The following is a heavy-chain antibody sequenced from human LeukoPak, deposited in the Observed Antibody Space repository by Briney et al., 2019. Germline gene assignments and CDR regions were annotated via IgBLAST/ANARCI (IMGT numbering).Heavy chain of an antibody. J-gene: IGHJ6*04. CDR1: GGSISSYY. CDR3: ARGYDISRHYYGMDV. Sequence: SETLSLTCTVSGGSISSYYWSWIRQPPGKGPEWIGYIYYSGSTNYNPSLKSRVTISVDTSKNQFSLKLSSVIAADTAVYYCARGYDISRHYYGMDVWGKGTTVTVSS. D-gene: IGHD3-9*01. V-gene: IGHV4-59*01. CDR2: IYYSGST.